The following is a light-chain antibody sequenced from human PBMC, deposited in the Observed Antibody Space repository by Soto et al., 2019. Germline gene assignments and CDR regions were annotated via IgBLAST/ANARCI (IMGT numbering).Light chain of an antibody. CDR2: GPS. V-gene: IGKV3-20*01. CDR3: QQYGPSLPMYS. Sequence: EIVLTQSPGTLSLSPGERATLSCRTSQSLSSRYLAWYLQKPGQAPRLLIYGPSSRATGIPDRFSGSGSGTDFTLTISRLEPEDFAVYYCQQYGPSLPMYSFGQGTKLEIK. J-gene: IGKJ2*01. CDR1: QSLSSRY.